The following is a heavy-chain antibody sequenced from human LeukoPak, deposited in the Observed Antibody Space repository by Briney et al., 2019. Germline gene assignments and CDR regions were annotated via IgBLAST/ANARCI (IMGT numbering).Heavy chain of an antibody. CDR1: GFTFSSYA. V-gene: IGHV3-30-3*01. Sequence: GGSLRLSCAASGFTFSSYAMHWVRQAPGKGLEWVAVISYDGSNKYYADSVKGRFTISRDNSKNTLYLQMNSLRAEDTAVYYCARAEFTMIVVALFDYWGQGTLVTVFS. CDR2: ISYDGSNK. J-gene: IGHJ4*02. D-gene: IGHD3-22*01. CDR3: ARAEFTMIVVALFDY.